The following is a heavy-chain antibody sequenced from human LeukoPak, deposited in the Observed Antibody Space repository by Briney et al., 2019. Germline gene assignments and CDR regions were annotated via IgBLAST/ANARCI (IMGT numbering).Heavy chain of an antibody. V-gene: IGHV1-8*01. J-gene: IGHJ6*03. CDR1: GYTFSSHD. CDR3: ARAPYYYYMDV. CDR2: MNPNSGNT. Sequence: ASVRVSCKASGYTFSSHDINWVRQATGQGLEWMGWMNPNSGNTGYAQKFQGRVIMTRDTSINTAYLEFYSLRSEDTAVYYCARAPYYYYMDVWGKGTTVTVSS.